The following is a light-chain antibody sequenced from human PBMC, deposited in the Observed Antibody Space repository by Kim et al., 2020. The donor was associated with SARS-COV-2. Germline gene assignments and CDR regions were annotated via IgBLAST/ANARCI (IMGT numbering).Light chain of an antibody. J-gene: IGKJ1*01. V-gene: IGKV3-20*01. CDR1: QSVSSTY. CDR3: QQYGRT. CDR2: SAS. Sequence: VLTQSPGTLSLSPGERATLSCRASQSVSSTYLVWYQQKPGRAPRLLIYSASIRAAGVPDRFSGSGSGTDFTLTISRLEPEDFAVYYCQQYGRTFGQGTKVEVK.